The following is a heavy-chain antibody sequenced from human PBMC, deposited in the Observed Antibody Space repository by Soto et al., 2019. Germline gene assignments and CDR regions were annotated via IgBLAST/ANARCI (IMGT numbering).Heavy chain of an antibody. CDR2: IIPIFGTA. Sequence: QVQLVQSGAEVKKPGSSVKVSCKASGGTFSSYSISWVRQAPGQGLEWMGGIIPIFGTANYAQKFQGRVTITADASTSTAYMELSSLRSEDTAVDYCAIEYSSSPPYYPIGYWCQGTLVTVSS. CDR1: GGTFSSYS. J-gene: IGHJ4*02. V-gene: IGHV1-69*01. CDR3: AIEYSSSPPYYPIGY. D-gene: IGHD6-6*01.